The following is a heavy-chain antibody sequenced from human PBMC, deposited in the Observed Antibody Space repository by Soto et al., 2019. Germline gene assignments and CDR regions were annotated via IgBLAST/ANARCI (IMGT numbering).Heavy chain of an antibody. CDR2: INYSGST. J-gene: IGHJ6*02. Sequence: TSETLSLTCTVSGGSISSHYWSWIRQPPGKGLEWIGYINYSGSTNYNPSLKSRVTISIDTSKNQFSLKLSSVTAADTAVYYCARQHEYVWGNYRYYYGMDVWGQGTTVTVS. CDR1: GGSISSHY. V-gene: IGHV4-59*08. D-gene: IGHD3-16*02. CDR3: ARQHEYVWGNYRYYYGMDV.